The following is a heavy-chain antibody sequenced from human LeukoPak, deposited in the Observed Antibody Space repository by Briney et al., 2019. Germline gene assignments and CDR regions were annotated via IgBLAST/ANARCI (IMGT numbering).Heavy chain of an antibody. V-gene: IGHV3-48*02. CDR1: GFTFGTYA. Sequence: GSLRLSCAASGFTFGTYAINWVRQAPGKGLEWVSYISSSSSTIYFPDSVKGRFTISRDNAKNSLYLQMNGLRDEDTAVYYCARDAGSGYFDYWGQGTLATVSS. CDR2: ISSSSSTI. J-gene: IGHJ4*02. CDR3: ARDAGSGYFDY. D-gene: IGHD6-19*01.